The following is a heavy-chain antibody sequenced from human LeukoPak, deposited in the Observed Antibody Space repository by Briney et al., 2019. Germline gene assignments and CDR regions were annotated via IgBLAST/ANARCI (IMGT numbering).Heavy chain of an antibody. V-gene: IGHV1-24*01. CDR3: ATPNGYSSSWYAFDI. D-gene: IGHD6-13*01. CDR2: FDPEDGET. CDR1: GYTLTELS. Sequence: ASVKVSCKVSGYTLTELSMHWVRQAPGKGLEWMGGFDPEDGETIYAQKFQGRVTMTEDTSTDTAYMKLSSLRSEDTAVYYCATPNGYSSSWYAFDIWGQGTMVTVSS. J-gene: IGHJ3*02.